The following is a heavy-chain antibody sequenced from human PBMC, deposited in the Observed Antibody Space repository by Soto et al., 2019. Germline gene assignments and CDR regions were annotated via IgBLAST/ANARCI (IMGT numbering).Heavy chain of an antibody. D-gene: IGHD6-13*01. J-gene: IGHJ4*02. CDR1: GGSISSYF. CDR3: ARDLAAVPRAFDY. V-gene: IGHV4-59*01. CDR2: VYYTGTT. Sequence: QVQLRESGPGLLNPSETLSLTCTVSGGSISSYFYFWVRQPPGKGLEWIGSVYYTGTTDYNPSLKSRVTISVDTSKTQFSLNLRSVTAADTAVYYCARDLAAVPRAFDYWGRGTLVTVSS.